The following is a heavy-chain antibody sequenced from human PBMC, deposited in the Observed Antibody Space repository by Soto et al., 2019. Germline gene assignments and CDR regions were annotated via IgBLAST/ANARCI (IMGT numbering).Heavy chain of an antibody. D-gene: IGHD3-3*01. CDR3: ARGGERDDVWSGYDYGMDV. CDR2: INSDGSST. V-gene: IGHV3-74*01. CDR1: GFTFSSYW. Sequence: GGSLRLSCAASGFTFSSYWMHWVRQAPGKGLVWVSRINSDGSSTSYADSVKGRFTISRDNAKNTRYLQMNSLRAEDTAVYYGARGGERDDVWSGYDYGMDVWGQGTTVTVSS. J-gene: IGHJ6*02.